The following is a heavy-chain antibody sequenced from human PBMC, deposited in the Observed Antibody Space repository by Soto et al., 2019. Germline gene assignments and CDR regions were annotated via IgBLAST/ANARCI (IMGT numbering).Heavy chain of an antibody. J-gene: IGHJ3*02. CDR3: TKHLPSKKNQRRWADAFHI. CDR2: VTGRSSST. D-gene: IGHD2-2*01. CDR1: GFTFSNYA. Sequence: EVRLLESGGGLVQPGGSLRLSCVASGFTFSNYAMSRVRQAPGKGLEWVSVVTGRSSSTYYADSVEGRFIISRDNSRNTLFLQMNSLGAEDTAVYYCTKHLPSKKNQRRWADAFHIWGQGTILTVSS. V-gene: IGHV3-23*01.